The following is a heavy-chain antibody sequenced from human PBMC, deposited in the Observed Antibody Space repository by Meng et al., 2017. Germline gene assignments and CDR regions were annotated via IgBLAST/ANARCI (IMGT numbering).Heavy chain of an antibody. CDR1: GYTYTHYQ. Sequence: QVQLVQAGAEVKKPGASVKVSCKASGYTYTHYQMDWVRQAPGQGLEWMGWIHPSGNANYAQKVQGRVTKTTDTSTTTAYMELRSLRSDDSALYYCVKHSSDWSLDSWGQGTLVTVSS. CDR2: IHPSGNA. V-gene: IGHV1-18*01. J-gene: IGHJ4*02. D-gene: IGHD6-19*01. CDR3: VKHSSDWSLDS.